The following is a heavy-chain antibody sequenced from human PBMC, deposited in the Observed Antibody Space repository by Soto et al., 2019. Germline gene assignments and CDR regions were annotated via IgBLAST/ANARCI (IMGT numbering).Heavy chain of an antibody. CDR3: ARSACIFGVVINCLVP. CDR1: GETFTSYG. CDR2: ISAYNGNT. V-gene: IGHV1-18*01. Sequence: GASVKVSCKASGETFTSYGISWVRQAPGQGLEWMGWISAYNGNTNYAQKLQGRVTTTTDTSTSTAYMELRSLRSDDTAVYYCARSACIFGVVINCLVPWCQGTLFTVSS. J-gene: IGHJ5*02. D-gene: IGHD3-3*01.